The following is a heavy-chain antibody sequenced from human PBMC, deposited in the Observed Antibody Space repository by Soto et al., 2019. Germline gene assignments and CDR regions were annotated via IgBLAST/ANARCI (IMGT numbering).Heavy chain of an antibody. Sequence: LSLTCTVSGGSISSYYWSWIRQPPGKGLEWIGYIYYSGSTNYNPSLKSRVTISVDTSKNQFSLKLSSVTAADTAVYYCARHSPPTYYFDYWGQGTLVTVSS. CDR2: IYYSGST. J-gene: IGHJ4*02. D-gene: IGHD2-21*01. V-gene: IGHV4-59*01. CDR3: ARHSPPTYYFDY. CDR1: GGSISSYY.